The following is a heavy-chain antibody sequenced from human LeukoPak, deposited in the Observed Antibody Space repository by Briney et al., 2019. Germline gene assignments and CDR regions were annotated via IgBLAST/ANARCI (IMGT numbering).Heavy chain of an antibody. CDR2: LYYSGST. Sequence: SETLSLTCTVSGDSISSSNFYWSWIRQPPGKGLEWIGSLYYSGSTYYNPSLKSRVTISVDTSKKQFSLKLTSVTAADTAIFYCASGYFVHTFDFWGQGTLGTVSS. J-gene: IGHJ4*02. D-gene: IGHD2-2*03. V-gene: IGHV4-39*01. CDR3: ASGYFVHTFDF. CDR1: GDSISSSNFY.